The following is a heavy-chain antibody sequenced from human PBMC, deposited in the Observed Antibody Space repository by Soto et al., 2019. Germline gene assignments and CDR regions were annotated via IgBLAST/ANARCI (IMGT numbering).Heavy chain of an antibody. J-gene: IGHJ4*02. CDR1: AGSISSSSYY. V-gene: IGHV4-39*01. CDR3: AGDPEDWSSTSFYWG. Sequence: PSETLSLTCTVSAGSISSSSYYWGWIRQPQGKGLEWIGSIYYSGSPYYNPSLKSRATISVDTSKNPFPLYLNSVTAADTVVYYCAGDPEDWSSTSFYWGWSEGTRVTGSS. CDR2: IYYSGSP. D-gene: IGHD2-2*01.